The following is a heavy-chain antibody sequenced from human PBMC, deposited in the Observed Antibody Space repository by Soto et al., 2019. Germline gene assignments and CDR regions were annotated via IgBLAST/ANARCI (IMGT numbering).Heavy chain of an antibody. CDR2: ISGSGGST. Sequence: GGSLRLSCAASGFTFSSYAMSWVRQAPGKGLEWVSAISGSGGSTYYADSVKGRFTISRDNSKNTLYLQMNSLRAEDTAVYYCSRYGTTITCGGVPNWFDPWGQGTLVTVSS. V-gene: IGHV3-23*01. CDR1: GFTFSSYA. CDR3: SRYGTTITCGGVPNWFDP. J-gene: IGHJ5*02. D-gene: IGHD3-16*01.